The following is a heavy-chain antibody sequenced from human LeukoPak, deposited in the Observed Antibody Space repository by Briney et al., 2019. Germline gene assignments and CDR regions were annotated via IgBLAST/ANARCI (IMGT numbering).Heavy chain of an antibody. CDR1: GYTLTELS. Sequence: ASVKVSCKVSGYTLTELSMHWVRQAPGKGLEWMGGFDPEDGETIYAQKFQGRVTMTEDTSTDTAYMELSSLRSEDTAVYYCATAWIVRGVFDYWGQGTLVTVSS. D-gene: IGHD3-10*01. CDR3: ATAWIVRGVFDY. J-gene: IGHJ4*02. V-gene: IGHV1-24*01. CDR2: FDPEDGET.